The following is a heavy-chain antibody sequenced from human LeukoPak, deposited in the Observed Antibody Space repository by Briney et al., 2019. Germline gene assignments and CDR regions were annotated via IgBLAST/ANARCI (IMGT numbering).Heavy chain of an antibody. CDR3: ARQFRDSSGYYSYYFDY. CDR2: IYPGDSDT. CDR1: GYSFTTYW. J-gene: IGHJ4*02. V-gene: IGHV5-51*01. D-gene: IGHD3-22*01. Sequence: GESLKISCKGSGYSFTTYWIGWVRQMPGRGLEWMEIIYPGDSDTRYSPSFQGQVTISADKSISTAYLQWSSLKDSDTAMYYCARQFRDSSGYYSYYFDYWGQGTLVTVSS.